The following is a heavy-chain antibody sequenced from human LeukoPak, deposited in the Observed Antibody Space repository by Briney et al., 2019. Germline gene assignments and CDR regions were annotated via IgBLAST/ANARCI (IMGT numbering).Heavy chain of an antibody. CDR3: ASSGSGYDYDNYYYYYMDV. D-gene: IGHD5-12*01. V-gene: IGHV4-59*01. CDR1: GGSISSYY. CDR2: IYYSGST. J-gene: IGHJ6*03. Sequence: SETLSLTCTVSGGSISSYYWSWIRHPPGKGLEWIGYIYYSGSTNYNPSLKSRVTISVDTSKNQFSLKLSSVTAADTAVYYCASSGSGYDYDNYYYYYMDVWGKGTTVTVSS.